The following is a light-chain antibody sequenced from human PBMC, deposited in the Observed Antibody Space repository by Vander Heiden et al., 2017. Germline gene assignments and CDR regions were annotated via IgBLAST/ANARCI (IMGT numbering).Light chain of an antibody. Sequence: EIVLTQSPATLSLSPGERATFSCRASQSVSSYLAWYQQKPGQAPRLLIYDASNRATGIPARFSGSGSGTDFTLTISSLEPEDFAVYYCQQRSNWPPTFGQGTNLEIK. CDR1: QSVSSY. J-gene: IGKJ2*01. V-gene: IGKV3-11*01. CDR3: QQRSNWPPT. CDR2: DAS.